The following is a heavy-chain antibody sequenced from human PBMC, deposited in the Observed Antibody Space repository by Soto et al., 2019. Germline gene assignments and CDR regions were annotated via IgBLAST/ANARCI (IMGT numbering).Heavy chain of an antibody. CDR1: GFTFSRFA. CDR2: IYSGGST. J-gene: IGHJ3*02. D-gene: IGHD3-3*01. Sequence: GGSLRLSCAASGFTFSRFAMSWVRQAPGKGLEWVSVIYSGGSTYYADSVKGRFTISRDNSKNTLYLQMNSLRAEDTAVYYCARAVPYYDFWSGYYASGAFDIWGQGTMVTVSS. CDR3: ARAVPYYDFWSGYYASGAFDI. V-gene: IGHV3-53*01.